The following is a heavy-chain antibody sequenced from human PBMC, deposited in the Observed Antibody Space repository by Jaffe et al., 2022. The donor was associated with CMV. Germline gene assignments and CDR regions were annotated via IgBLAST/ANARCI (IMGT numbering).Heavy chain of an antibody. J-gene: IGHJ4*02. Sequence: QVQLVESGGGVVQPGRSLRLSCAASGFSFSSYAMHWVRQAPGKGLEWVALLWNDGSNKYYADSVKGRFTISRDNSQNALYLHMNSLRADDTAVYYCARTYGGNPYFDYWGQGTLVTVSS. CDR2: LWNDGSNK. CDR3: ARTYGGNPYFDY. V-gene: IGHV3-33*01. CDR1: GFSFSSYA. D-gene: IGHD4-17*01.